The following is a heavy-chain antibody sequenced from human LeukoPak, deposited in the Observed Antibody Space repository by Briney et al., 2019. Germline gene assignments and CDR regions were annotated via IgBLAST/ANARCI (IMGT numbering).Heavy chain of an antibody. Sequence: GGSLRLSCAASGFTFSSYSMNWVRQAPGKGLDWVSSITSSSSYIYYADSVKGRFTISRDNAKNSLYLQMNSLRAEDTAVYYCARDQMARVGYSYLYDFDYWGQGTLVTVSS. CDR1: GFTFSSYS. CDR2: ITSSSSYI. J-gene: IGHJ4*02. CDR3: ARDQMARVGYSYLYDFDY. D-gene: IGHD5-24*01. V-gene: IGHV3-21*01.